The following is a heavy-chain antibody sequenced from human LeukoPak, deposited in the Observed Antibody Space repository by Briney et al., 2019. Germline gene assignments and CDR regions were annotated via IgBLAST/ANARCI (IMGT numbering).Heavy chain of an antibody. Sequence: GGSLRLSCAASGFTFSSYWMQWVRQAPGKGLEWVANIKQDGSEKYYADPVKGRFIISRDNAKNALYLQMSSLRAEVTAIYYCARRYFDYWGQGTLVTVSS. J-gene: IGHJ4*02. CDR2: IKQDGSEK. CDR1: GFTFSSYW. CDR3: ARRYFDY. V-gene: IGHV3-7*03.